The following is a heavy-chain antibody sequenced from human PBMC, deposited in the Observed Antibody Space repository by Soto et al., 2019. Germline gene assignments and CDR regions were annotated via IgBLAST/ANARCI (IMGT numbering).Heavy chain of an antibody. V-gene: IGHV4-34*01. D-gene: IGHD6-19*01. CDR3: ARVHVMVVAGSTFDY. CDR2: IYHSGNT. Sequence: SETLSLTCAVYGGSFSGYIWSWIRQPPGKGLEWIGSIYHSGNTYYNPSLKSRVSISLDTSKNHFSLELTSVTAADTAVYYCARVHVMVVAGSTFDYWGHGTLVTVS. CDR1: GGSFSGYI. J-gene: IGHJ4*01.